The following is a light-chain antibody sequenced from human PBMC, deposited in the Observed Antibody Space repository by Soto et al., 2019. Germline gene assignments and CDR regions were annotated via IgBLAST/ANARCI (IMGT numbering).Light chain of an antibody. CDR3: GAGDTSLSAWV. V-gene: IGLV1-51*01. Sequence: QSVLTQPPSVSAAPGQKVTISCSGSSSNIGNNYVSWYQQLPGTAPKLLIYDNNKRPSGIPDRFSVSKSGTSATLGLTGLQAGDEADYYGGAGDTSLSAWVFGGGTKLTVL. CDR1: SSNIGNNY. CDR2: DNN. J-gene: IGLJ3*02.